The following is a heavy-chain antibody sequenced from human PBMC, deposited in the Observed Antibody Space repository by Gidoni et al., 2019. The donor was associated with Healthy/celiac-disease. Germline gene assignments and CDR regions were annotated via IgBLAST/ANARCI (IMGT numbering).Heavy chain of an antibody. CDR2: ISSSSSYI. CDR1: GFPFSSYS. V-gene: IGHV3-21*01. CDR3: ARDPGAYYYYGMDV. Sequence: EVQLVESGGGLVKPGGSLRLSCAASGFPFSSYSMNWVRQAPGKGLEWVSSISSSSSYIYYADSVKGRFTISRDNAKNSLYLQMNSLRAEDTAVYYCARDPGAYYYYGMDVWGQGTTVTVSS. D-gene: IGHD1-26*01. J-gene: IGHJ6*02.